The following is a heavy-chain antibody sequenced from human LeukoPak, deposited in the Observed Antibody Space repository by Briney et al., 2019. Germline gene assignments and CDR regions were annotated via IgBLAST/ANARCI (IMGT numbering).Heavy chain of an antibody. CDR2: INHSGST. CDR3: ARRAPRPLVVPAARGNWFDT. D-gene: IGHD2-2*01. Sequence: SETLSLTCAVYGGSFSGHYWSWIRQPPGKGLEWIGEINHSGSTNYNPSPKSRVTISVDTSKNQFTMKRSSVTAADTAVYYCARRAPRPLVVPAARGNWFDTWGQGTLVTVSS. J-gene: IGHJ5*02. CDR1: GGSFSGHY. V-gene: IGHV4-34*01.